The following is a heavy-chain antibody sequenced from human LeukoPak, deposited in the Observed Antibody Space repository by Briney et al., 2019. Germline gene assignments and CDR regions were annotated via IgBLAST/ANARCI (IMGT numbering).Heavy chain of an antibody. V-gene: IGHV3-23*01. Sequence: GGSLRLSCAASGFTFSSYAMSWVRQAPGKGLEWVSAISGSGGSTYYADSVKGRFTISRDNSKITLYLQMNSLRAEDTAVYYCAKDAPVNIVVVPAANSWGQGTLVTVSS. CDR3: AKDAPVNIVVVPAANS. D-gene: IGHD2-2*01. CDR2: ISGSGGST. J-gene: IGHJ4*02. CDR1: GFTFSSYA.